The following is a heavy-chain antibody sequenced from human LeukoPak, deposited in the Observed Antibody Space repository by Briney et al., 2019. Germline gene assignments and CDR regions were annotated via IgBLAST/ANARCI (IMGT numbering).Heavy chain of an antibody. CDR3: ARVPTTIRYFDY. Sequence: NPSETLSLTCTVSGGSVSNLSYHWSWIRQPPGKGLEWIGYIYYSGSINYNPSLKSRVTISKDTSKNQFSLKLTSVTAADTAVYYCARVPTTIRYFDYWGQGTLVTVSS. J-gene: IGHJ4*02. D-gene: IGHD1-1*01. CDR1: GGSVSNLSYH. CDR2: IYYSGSI. V-gene: IGHV4-61*01.